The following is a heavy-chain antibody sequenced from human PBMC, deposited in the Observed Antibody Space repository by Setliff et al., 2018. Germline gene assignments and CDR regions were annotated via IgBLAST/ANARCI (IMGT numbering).Heavy chain of an antibody. CDR1: GDSIRNYH. CDR3: ARVIGYSQGYYYHYMDV. J-gene: IGHJ6*03. CDR2: LYTSGST. Sequence: SETLSLTCTVSGDSIRNYHWSWFRQPPGSRLEYIGFLYTSGSTNYNPSLKSRVTMSVDTSKNQLSLKLTFVTAADTAKYYCARVIGYSQGYYYHYMDVWGKGTTVTVS. V-gene: IGHV4-4*08. D-gene: IGHD1-1*01.